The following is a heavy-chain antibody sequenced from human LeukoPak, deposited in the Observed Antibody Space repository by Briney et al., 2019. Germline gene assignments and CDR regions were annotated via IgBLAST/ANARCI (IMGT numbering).Heavy chain of an antibody. Sequence: SETLSLTCAVSGGSISSSNWWSWVRQPPGKGLEWIGEIYHSGSTNYNPSLKSRVTISVDKSKNQFSLKLSSVTAADTAVYYCAREGIAAAGTVDAFDIWGQGTMVTVSS. CDR3: AREGIAAAGTVDAFDI. CDR1: GGSISSSNW. J-gene: IGHJ3*02. D-gene: IGHD6-13*01. V-gene: IGHV4-4*02. CDR2: IYHSGST.